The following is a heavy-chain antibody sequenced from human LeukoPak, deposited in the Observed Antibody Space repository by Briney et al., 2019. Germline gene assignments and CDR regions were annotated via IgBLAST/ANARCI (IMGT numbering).Heavy chain of an antibody. CDR3: ARDRLNPRPGIAARPEGAGY. V-gene: IGHV1-2*02. D-gene: IGHD6-6*01. J-gene: IGHJ4*02. Sequence: GASVKVSCKASGGTFSSYAISWVRQAPGQGLEWMGWINPNSGGTNYAQKFQGRVTMTRDTSISTAYMELSRLRSDDTAVYYCARDRLNPRPGIAARPEGAGYWGQGTLVTVSS. CDR1: GGTFSSYA. CDR2: INPNSGGT.